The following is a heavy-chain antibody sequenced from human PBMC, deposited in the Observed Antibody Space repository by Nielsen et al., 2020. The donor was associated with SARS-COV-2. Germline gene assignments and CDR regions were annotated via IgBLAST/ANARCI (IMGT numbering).Heavy chain of an antibody. D-gene: IGHD3-10*01. CDR2: ISYDGSNK. CDR3: AKEVKANTMVRGVIRNYYYYGMDV. Sequence: GESLKISCAASGFTFSSYGMHWVRQAPGKGLEWVAVISYDGSNKYYADSVKGRFTISRDNSRNTLYLQMNSLRAEDTAVYYCAKEVKANTMVRGVIRNYYYYGMDVWGQGTTVTVSS. CDR1: GFTFSSYG. J-gene: IGHJ6*02. V-gene: IGHV3-30*18.